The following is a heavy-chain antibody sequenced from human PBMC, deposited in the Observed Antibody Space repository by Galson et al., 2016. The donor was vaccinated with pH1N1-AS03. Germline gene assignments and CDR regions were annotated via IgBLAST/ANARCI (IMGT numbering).Heavy chain of an antibody. V-gene: IGHV3-23*01. Sequence: SLRLSCAASGLTFSTFAISWLRQAPGEGLEWVACVSGSGNSTYYCDSLLGRFTVSKDNCKNSLYLHMNNVRAEDTAIYYCAPYGSGRPDRAFHYWGLGTLVTVSS. CDR1: GLTFSTFA. D-gene: IGHD3-10*01. CDR3: APYGSGRPDRAFHY. J-gene: IGHJ4*02. CDR2: VSGSGNST.